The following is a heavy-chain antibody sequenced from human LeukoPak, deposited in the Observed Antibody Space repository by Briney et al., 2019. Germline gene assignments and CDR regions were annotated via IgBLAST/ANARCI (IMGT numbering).Heavy chain of an antibody. CDR2: ISSNGGST. J-gene: IGHJ3*02. CDR1: GFTFSYYA. CDR3: ARATRIRENAFDI. Sequence: GGSLRLSCAASGFTFSYYAMHWVRQAPGKGLEHVSGISSNGGSTDYANSVKGRFSISRDNSKNTLYLQMGSLRGEDMAVYYCARATRIRENAFDIWGQGTMVTVSS. V-gene: IGHV3-64*01. D-gene: IGHD2-15*01.